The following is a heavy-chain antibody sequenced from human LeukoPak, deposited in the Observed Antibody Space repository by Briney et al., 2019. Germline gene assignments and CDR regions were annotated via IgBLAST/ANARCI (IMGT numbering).Heavy chain of an antibody. Sequence: APVIFAGMASGGTLSSYALSGRRKAPGQGLEWMGGIIPIFGTANYAQKFQGRVTITADESTSTAYMELSSLRSEDTAVYYCARGPYSSSWYGNYYYGMDLSGKGTTVTVSS. CDR3: ARGPYSSSWYGNYYYGMDL. J-gene: IGHJ6*04. D-gene: IGHD6-13*01. V-gene: IGHV1-69*13. CDR1: GGTLSSYA. CDR2: IIPIFGTA.